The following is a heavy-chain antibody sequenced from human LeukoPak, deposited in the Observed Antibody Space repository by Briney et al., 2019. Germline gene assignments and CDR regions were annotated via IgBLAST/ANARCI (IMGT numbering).Heavy chain of an antibody. CDR1: GGSISSGSYC. J-gene: IGHJ3*02. V-gene: IGHV4-30-4*08. CDR2: IYYSGST. Sequence: SETLSLTCTVSGGSISSGSYCWSWIRQPPGKGLEWIGYIYYSGSTYYNPSLKSRVTISVDTSKNQFSLKLSSVTAADTAVYYCARPVVPAAPDAFDIWGQGTMVTVSS. CDR3: ARPVVPAAPDAFDI. D-gene: IGHD2-2*01.